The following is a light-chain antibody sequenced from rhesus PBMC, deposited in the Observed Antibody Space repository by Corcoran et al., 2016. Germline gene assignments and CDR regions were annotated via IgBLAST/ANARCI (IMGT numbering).Light chain of an antibody. CDR2: KAS. CDR1: QGIINN. Sequence: DIQMTQSTSSLSASVGDTVTITCRARQGIINNLAWYQQKPGKVPNLLIYKASSLQSGVPSSFSGSGSGTDFSLTFSGLQSEDSATYYCQQYSSRPTFGGRTKVEIK. V-gene: IGKV1-22*01. CDR3: QQYSSRPT. J-gene: IGKJ4*01.